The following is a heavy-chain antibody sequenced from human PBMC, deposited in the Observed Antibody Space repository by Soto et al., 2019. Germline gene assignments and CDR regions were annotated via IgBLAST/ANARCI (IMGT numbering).Heavy chain of an antibody. D-gene: IGHD3-9*01. CDR2: INPSSGGT. J-gene: IGHJ3*02. CDR3: ARGSYDILTGQPFDAFDI. Sequence: ASVKVSCKASGYTFTGYYMHWVRQAPGQGLEWMGWINPSSGGTNYAQKFQGWVTMTRDTSISTAYMELSRLRSDDTAVYYCARGSYDILTGQPFDAFDIWGQGTMVT. CDR1: GYTFTGYY. V-gene: IGHV1-2*04.